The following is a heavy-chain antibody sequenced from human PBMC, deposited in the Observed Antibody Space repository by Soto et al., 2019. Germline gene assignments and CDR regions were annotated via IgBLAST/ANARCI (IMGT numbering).Heavy chain of an antibody. CDR1: GCSISSSSYY. J-gene: IGHJ4*02. D-gene: IGHD6-13*01. V-gene: IGHV4-39*01. CDR3: ARYPPGAAAF. CDR2: IYYSGST. Sequence: QLQLQESGPGLVKPSETLSLTCTVSGCSISSSSYYWGWIRQPPGKGLEWIGSIYYSGSTYYNPSIKSRVTISVDTSKNQFSLKLSSVTAADTAVYYCARYPPGAAAFWGQGTLVTVSS.